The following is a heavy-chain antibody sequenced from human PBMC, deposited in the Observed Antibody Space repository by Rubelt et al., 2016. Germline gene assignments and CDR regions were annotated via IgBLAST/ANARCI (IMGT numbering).Heavy chain of an antibody. CDR2: INHSGST. D-gene: IGHD6-19*01. CDR1: GGSFSGYY. CDR3: ASQSSSGWYAFDI. Sequence: VQLQQWGAGLLKPSETLSLTCAVYGGSFSGYYWSWIRQPPGKGLEWIGEINHSGSTNYNPSLKSRETISVDTSKNQFSLKLSSVTAADTAVYYCASQSSSGWYAFDIWGQGTMVTVSS. V-gene: IGHV4-34*01. J-gene: IGHJ3*02.